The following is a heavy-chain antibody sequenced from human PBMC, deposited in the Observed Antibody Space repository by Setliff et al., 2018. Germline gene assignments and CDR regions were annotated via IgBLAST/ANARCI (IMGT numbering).Heavy chain of an antibody. V-gene: IGHV1-69*13. CDR3: ARDTYNPNWYGDRSFEY. Sequence: GASVKVSCKASGGTFSSYAISWVRQAPGQGLEWMGGIIPIFGTANYAQKFQGRVTITADESTSTAYMELSSLRSEDTAVYYCARDTYNPNWYGDRSFEYWGQGTLVTVSS. CDR1: GGTFSSYA. D-gene: IGHD1-1*01. J-gene: IGHJ4*02. CDR2: IIPIFGTA.